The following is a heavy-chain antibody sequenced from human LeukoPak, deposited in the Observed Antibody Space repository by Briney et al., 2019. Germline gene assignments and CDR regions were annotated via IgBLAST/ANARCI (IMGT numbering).Heavy chain of an antibody. Sequence: GGSLRLSCAASGFTVSSNYMSWVRQAPGKGLEWVSVIYSGGSTYYADSVKGRFTISRDNSKNTLYLQMNSLRAEDTAVYYCARDEVSYDSSGYGDYWGQGTLVTVSS. V-gene: IGHV3-66*01. J-gene: IGHJ4*02. CDR2: IYSGGST. CDR1: GFTVSSNY. D-gene: IGHD3-22*01. CDR3: ARDEVSYDSSGYGDY.